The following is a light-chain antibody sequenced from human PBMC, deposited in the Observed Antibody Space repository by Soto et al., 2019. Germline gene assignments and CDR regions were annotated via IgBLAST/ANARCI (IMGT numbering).Light chain of an antibody. J-gene: IGLJ2*01. V-gene: IGLV2-14*01. CDR1: SSDVGGYNY. Sequence: QSALTQPASVSGSPGQSITISCTGTSSDVGGYNYVSWYQQHPGKAPKLMMYDVSNRPSGVSNRFSGSKSGNTASLTISGLQAEDEADYYCSSYTRSSTPLFGGGTKLTVL. CDR2: DVS. CDR3: SSYTRSSTPL.